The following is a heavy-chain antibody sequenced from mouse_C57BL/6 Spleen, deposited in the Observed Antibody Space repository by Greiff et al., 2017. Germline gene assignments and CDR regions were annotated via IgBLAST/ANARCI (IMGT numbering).Heavy chain of an antibody. V-gene: IGHV5-6*01. D-gene: IGHD1-1*01. CDR2: ISSGGSYT. J-gene: IGHJ4*01. CDR1: GFTFSSYG. CDR3: ARQGGSSYVYAMDY. Sequence: EVQRVESGGDLVKPGGSLKLSCAASGFTFSSYGMSWVRQTPDKRLEWVATISSGGSYTYYPDSVKGRFTISRDNAKNTLYLQMSSLKSEDTAMYYCARQGGSSYVYAMDYWGQGTSVTVSS.